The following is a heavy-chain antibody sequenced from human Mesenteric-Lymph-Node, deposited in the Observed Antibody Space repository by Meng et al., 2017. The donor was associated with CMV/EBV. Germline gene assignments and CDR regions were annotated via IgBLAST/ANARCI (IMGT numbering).Heavy chain of an antibody. D-gene: IGHD3-10*01. Sequence: TFSGGSVSSGSYYWSWSRQPPGKGLEWIGYIYYSGSTNYNPSLKSRVTISVDTSKNQFSLKLSSVTTADTAVYYCARDVGFGELNFDYWGQGTLVTVSS. CDR3: ARDVGFGELNFDY. J-gene: IGHJ4*02. CDR2: IYYSGST. V-gene: IGHV4-61*01. CDR1: GGSVSSGSYY.